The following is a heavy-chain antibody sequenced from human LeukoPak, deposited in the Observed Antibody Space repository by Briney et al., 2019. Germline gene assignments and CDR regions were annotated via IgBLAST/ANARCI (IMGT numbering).Heavy chain of an antibody. CDR2: INPSDDST. J-gene: IGHJ5*02. CDR3: ARAWRYTDWFDP. V-gene: IGHV1-46*01. CDR1: GYTFTNLY. D-gene: IGHD1-14*01. Sequence: ASVTVSCKASGYTFTNLYMHWVRQAPGQGLEWMGIINPSDDSTIYAQKFQGRVTVTRDTSTSTVYMELSSLRSEDTAVYYCARAWRYTDWFDPWGQGTLVTVSS.